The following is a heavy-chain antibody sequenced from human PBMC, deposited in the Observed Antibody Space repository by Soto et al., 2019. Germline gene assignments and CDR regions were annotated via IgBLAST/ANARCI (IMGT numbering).Heavy chain of an antibody. CDR3: AKGGIVVVVAAMRFDP. V-gene: IGHV3-30*18. Sequence: GGSLRLSCAASGFTFSSYGMHWVRQAPGKGLEWVAVISYDGSNKYYADSVKGRFTISRDNSKNTLYLQMNSLRAEDTAVYYCAKGGIVVVVAAMRFDPWGQGTLVTVSS. CDR1: GFTFSSYG. CDR2: ISYDGSNK. J-gene: IGHJ5*02. D-gene: IGHD2-15*01.